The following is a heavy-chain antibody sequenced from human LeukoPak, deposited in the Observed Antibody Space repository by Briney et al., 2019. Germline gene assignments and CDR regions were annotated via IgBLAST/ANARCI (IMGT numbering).Heavy chain of an antibody. V-gene: IGHV5-51*01. D-gene: IGHD5-12*01. CDR2: IYPGDSDT. J-gene: IGHJ3*02. CDR3: QKTAYEIVATTHAFDI. CDR1: RYSFTSYW. Sequence: GESLKISCKGSRYSFTSYWIGWVRQMPWKSLEWMRIIYPGDSDTRYSPSFQGKVTISADKSISTAYLQWSSLKASDTVIFFKQKTAYEIVATTHAFDIWGQGTMVTVSS.